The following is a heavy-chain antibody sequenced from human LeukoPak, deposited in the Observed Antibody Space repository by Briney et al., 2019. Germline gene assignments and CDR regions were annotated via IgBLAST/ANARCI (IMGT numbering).Heavy chain of an antibody. V-gene: IGHV3-30*04. Sequence: PGGSLRLSRAASGFTFSSYAMHCVRQAPGKGLEWGAVISYAGSNQYYADSVKGRFTISRDNSKNTLYLQMNLLRARDTAGYYCARDFVGGSYYLGYFDFWGQGTLVTVSS. CDR2: ISYAGSNQ. CDR3: ARDFVGGSYYLGYFDF. J-gene: IGHJ4*02. D-gene: IGHD2-15*01. CDR1: GFTFSSYA.